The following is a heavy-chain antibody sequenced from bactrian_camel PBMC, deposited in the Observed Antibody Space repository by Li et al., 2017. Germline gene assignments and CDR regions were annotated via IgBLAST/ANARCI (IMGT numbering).Heavy chain of an antibody. V-gene: IGHV3S1*01. CDR2: IWTGGGTT. D-gene: IGHD6*01. Sequence: HVQLVESGGGLVQAGGSLRLSCVASADAYASYCLGWFRQTPGKERVGVAAIWTGGGTTYYADSVKGRFTISQDNAKKVLYLQMSSLKPEDTAMYHCAADVRATGGRWYETPFFGYYGQGTQVTVS. CDR1: ADAYASYC. J-gene: IGHJ6*01. CDR3: AADVRATGGRWYETPFFGY.